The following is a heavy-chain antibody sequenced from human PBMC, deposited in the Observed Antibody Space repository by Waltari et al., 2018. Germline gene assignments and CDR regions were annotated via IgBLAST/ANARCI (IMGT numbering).Heavy chain of an antibody. CDR2: IKGDGSNI. CDR3: ARSNNFAFDY. Sequence: EVQLVESGGYLVQPGGSLRLSCAASGFTFSKYWIHWVRQTPGKGLEWVSHIKGDGSNIKYADAVKGLFTVSSDNAKNTVYLQISSLRAEDTAVYYCARSNNFAFDYWGQGTLVTVSS. D-gene: IGHD1-20*01. CDR1: GFTFSKYW. V-gene: IGHV3-74*01. J-gene: IGHJ4*02.